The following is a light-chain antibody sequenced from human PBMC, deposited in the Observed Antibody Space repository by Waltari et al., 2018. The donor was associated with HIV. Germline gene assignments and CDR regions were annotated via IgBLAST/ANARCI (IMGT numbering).Light chain of an antibody. V-gene: IGLV2-14*01. CDR3: SSYTSSSTWV. Sequence: QSALTQPASVSASPGQSITISCTGTRSDVGGHNFVSWHHHRPGKAPQLLLSEVFHRPSGLSNPFSGFKSANTASPTLSWLQAQDEVYYYCSSYTSSSTWVFGGGTKLTVL. CDR1: RSDVGGHNF. CDR2: EVF. J-gene: IGLJ3*02.